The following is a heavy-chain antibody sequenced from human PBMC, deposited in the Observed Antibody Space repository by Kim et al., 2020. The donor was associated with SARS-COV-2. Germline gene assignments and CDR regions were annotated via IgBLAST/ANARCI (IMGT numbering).Heavy chain of an antibody. CDR3: ARDLGGYSGYFDY. Sequence: YNTSLQGRVTISVDTSKSQFSLKLSSVTAADTAVYYCARDLGGYSGYFDYWGQGTLVTVSA. J-gene: IGHJ4*02. D-gene: IGHD5-12*01. V-gene: IGHV4-59*01.